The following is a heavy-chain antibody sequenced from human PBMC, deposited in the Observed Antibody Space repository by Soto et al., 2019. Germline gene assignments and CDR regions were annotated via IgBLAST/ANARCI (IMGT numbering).Heavy chain of an antibody. CDR2: IIPMFGIG. CDR1: GGTLSSYT. D-gene: IGHD3-9*01. Sequence: QVQLVQSGAEVRKPGSSLEVSCKVSGGTLSSYTITWVRQAPGQGLEWMGRIIPMFGIGNYAQKFQGRVTITADKSTNTAYMELSSLRSEDTAVYYCARYDIGYGMDVWGQGTTVTVSS. J-gene: IGHJ6*02. V-gene: IGHV1-69*02. CDR3: ARYDIGYGMDV.